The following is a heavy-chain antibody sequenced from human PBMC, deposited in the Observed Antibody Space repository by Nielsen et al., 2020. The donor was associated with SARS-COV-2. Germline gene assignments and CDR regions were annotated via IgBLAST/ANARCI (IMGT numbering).Heavy chain of an antibody. J-gene: IGHJ6*03. D-gene: IGHD2-2*02. CDR3: ARAGVVVVPAAIRYYYYYMDV. CDR2: INSDGSST. Sequence: WIRQPPGKGLVWVPRINSDGSSTSYADSVKGRFTISRDNAKNTLYLQMNSLRAEDTAVYYCARAGVVVVPAAIRYYYYYMDVWGKGTTVTVSS. V-gene: IGHV3-74*01.